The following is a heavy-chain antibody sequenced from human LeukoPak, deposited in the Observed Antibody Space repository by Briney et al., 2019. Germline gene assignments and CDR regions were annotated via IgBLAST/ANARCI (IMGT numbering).Heavy chain of an antibody. CDR2: IIPIFGTA. Sequence: ASVKVSCKASGGTFSSYAISWVRQAPGQGLEWMGGIIPIFGTANYAQKFQGRVTITADKSTSTAYMELSSLRSEDTAVYYCATYNWNDGRGDYWGQGTLVTVSS. D-gene: IGHD1-20*01. J-gene: IGHJ4*02. V-gene: IGHV1-69*06. CDR1: GGTFSSYA. CDR3: ATYNWNDGRGDY.